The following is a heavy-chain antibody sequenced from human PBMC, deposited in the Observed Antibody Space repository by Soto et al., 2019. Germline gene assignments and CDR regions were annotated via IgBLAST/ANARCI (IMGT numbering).Heavy chain of an antibody. J-gene: IGHJ5*02. CDR1: GGSISSGGYY. CDR3: ARDPAP. Sequence: QVQLQESGPGLVKPSQTLSLTCTVSGGSISSGGYYWSWIRQHPGKGLEWIGYNYDSGSTYYNPSLQSRVNISADMSKNQLSLELSSVTDAATAVYYCARDPAPWGQGTLVTVSS. CDR2: NYDSGST. V-gene: IGHV4-31*03.